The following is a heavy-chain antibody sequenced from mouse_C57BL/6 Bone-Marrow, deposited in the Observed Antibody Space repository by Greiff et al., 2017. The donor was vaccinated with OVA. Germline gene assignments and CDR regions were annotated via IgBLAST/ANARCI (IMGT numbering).Heavy chain of an antibody. CDR2: INPGSGGT. CDR1: GYAFTNYL. CDR3: ARYPFAY. J-gene: IGHJ3*01. V-gene: IGHV1-54*01. Sequence: QVQLQQSGAELVRPGTSVKVSCKASGYAFTNYLIEWVKQRPGQGLEWIGVINPGSGGTNYNEKFKGKATLTADKSSSPAYLQLSSLTSEDSAVYFCARYPFAYWGQGTLVTVSA.